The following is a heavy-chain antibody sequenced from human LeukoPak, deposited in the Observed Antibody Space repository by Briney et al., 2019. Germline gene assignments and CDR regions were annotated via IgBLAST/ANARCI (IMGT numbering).Heavy chain of an antibody. CDR3: ARSSGVWLDY. D-gene: IGHD3-22*01. CDR1: GGSISSGGYS. CDR2: IYYSGST. Sequence: PSETLSLTCAVSGGSISSGGYSWSWIRQPPGKGLEWIGQIYYSGSTNYSPPLKSRVTISVDTSKNQFSLKLSSVTAADTAVYFCARSSGVWLDYWGQGALVTVSS. V-gene: IGHV4-61*08. J-gene: IGHJ4*02.